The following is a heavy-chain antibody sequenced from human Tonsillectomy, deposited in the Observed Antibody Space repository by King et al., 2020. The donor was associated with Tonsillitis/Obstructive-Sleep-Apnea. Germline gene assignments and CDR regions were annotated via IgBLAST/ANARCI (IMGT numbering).Heavy chain of an antibody. V-gene: IGHV1-2*04. CDR1: GYTFTGYY. Sequence: DQLVQSGAEVKKPGASVKVSCKAAGYTFTGYYMHLVRQAPGQGLEWMGWINPNSGGTNYAQKFQGWVTMTRDTSISTAYMELGRLRSDDTAVYYCAREGWNDVDAFDIWGQGTMVTVSS. J-gene: IGHJ3*02. CDR2: INPNSGGT. D-gene: IGHD1-1*01. CDR3: AREGWNDVDAFDI.